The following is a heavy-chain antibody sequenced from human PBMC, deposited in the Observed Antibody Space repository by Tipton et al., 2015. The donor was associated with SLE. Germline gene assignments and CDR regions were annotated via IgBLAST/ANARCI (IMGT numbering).Heavy chain of an antibody. V-gene: IGHV3-23*03. CDR3: AKVHYYYYMDV. J-gene: IGHJ6*03. CDR2: IYSGGSST. Sequence: GSLRLSCAASGFTFSSYAMSWVRQAPGKGLEWVSIIYSGGSSTYYADSVKGRFSISRSNSKNTLYLQMNSLRAEDTAVYYCAKVHYYYYMDVWGKGTTVTVSS. CDR1: GFTFSSYA.